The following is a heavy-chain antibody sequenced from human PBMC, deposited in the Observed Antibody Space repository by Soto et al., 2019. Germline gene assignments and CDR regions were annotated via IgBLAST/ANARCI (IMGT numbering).Heavy chain of an antibody. D-gene: IGHD3-22*01. CDR3: ARDLYDSSGYRLVDY. Sequence: QVQLVESGGGVVQPGRSLRLSCAASGFTFSGYGMHWVRQPPGKGLEWVAVIWYDGSYKYYGDSVKGRFTISRDNSKNTLYLQMNSLRAEDTAVYYCARDLYDSSGYRLVDYWGQGTLVTVSS. CDR1: GFTFSGYG. CDR2: IWYDGSYK. J-gene: IGHJ4*02. V-gene: IGHV3-33*01.